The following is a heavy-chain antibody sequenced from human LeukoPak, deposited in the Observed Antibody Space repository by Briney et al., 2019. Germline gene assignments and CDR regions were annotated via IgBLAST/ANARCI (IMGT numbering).Heavy chain of an antibody. CDR2: IYYSGSP. Sequence: PSETLSLTCSVSGGSISSNNYYWGWIRQPPGNGLEWIGSIYYSGSPYYNPPLKRRVVISLDTSKNQLSLKLSTATAADTAVYHCASVNWNDPAYYFDDWGQGTLVTVSS. CDR3: ASVNWNDPAYYFDD. CDR1: GGSISSNNYY. J-gene: IGHJ4*02. V-gene: IGHV4-39*07. D-gene: IGHD1-1*01.